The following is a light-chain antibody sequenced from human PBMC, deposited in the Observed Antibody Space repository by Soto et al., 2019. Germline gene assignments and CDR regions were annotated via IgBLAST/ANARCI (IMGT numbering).Light chain of an antibody. Sequence: DIVMTQSPDSLAVSLGERATINCKSSQSVLNSSNNRNYLAWYRQKPGQPPKLLIYWASTRESGVPDRFSGSGSGKDFPLTISSLQAEDVAVYYCQQYYSTPFTFGPGTKVDIK. CDR2: WAS. CDR1: QSVLNSSNNRNY. CDR3: QQYYSTPFT. V-gene: IGKV4-1*01. J-gene: IGKJ3*01.